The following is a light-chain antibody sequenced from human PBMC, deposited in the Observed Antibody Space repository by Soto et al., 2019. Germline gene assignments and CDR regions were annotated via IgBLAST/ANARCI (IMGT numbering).Light chain of an antibody. CDR2: GAS. CDR1: QSVSSSF. Sequence: EIVLRQSPGTLSLSPGERATLSCRASQSVSSSFLAWYQHKPGQAPRLLIYGASSRATGIPDRFSGSGSGTDFTLTISRLEPEDLAVYYCQQYGGSPLTFGGGTKVDIK. J-gene: IGKJ4*01. CDR3: QQYGGSPLT. V-gene: IGKV3-20*01.